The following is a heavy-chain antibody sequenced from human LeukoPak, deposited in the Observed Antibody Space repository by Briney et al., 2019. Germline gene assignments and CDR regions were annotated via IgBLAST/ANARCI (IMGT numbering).Heavy chain of an antibody. CDR1: GGSFSCYY. Sequence: SETLSLTCAVYGGSFSCYYWSWIRQPPRKGLEWIGEINHSGSTNYNPSLKSRVTISLDTSKNQFSLKLSSVTAADTAVSYCARGWAGRPGYFAYSGQGSLVTVSS. CDR2: INHSGST. D-gene: IGHD1-26*01. V-gene: IGHV4-34*01. J-gene: IGHJ4*02. CDR3: ARGWAGRPGYFAY.